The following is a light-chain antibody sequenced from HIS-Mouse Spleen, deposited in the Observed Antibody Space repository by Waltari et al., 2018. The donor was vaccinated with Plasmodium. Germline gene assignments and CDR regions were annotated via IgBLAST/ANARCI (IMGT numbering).Light chain of an antibody. CDR3: CSYAGSYTLV. V-gene: IGLV2-11*01. J-gene: IGLJ2*01. Sequence: QSALTQPRSVSGSPGQSVPIPCTGTSIYVGVYNYVSWYQQHPGKAPKLMIHDASKRPSGVPDRFSGSKAGNTASLTISGLQAEDEADYYCCSYAGSYTLVFGGGTKLTVL. CDR1: SIYVGVYNY. CDR2: DAS.